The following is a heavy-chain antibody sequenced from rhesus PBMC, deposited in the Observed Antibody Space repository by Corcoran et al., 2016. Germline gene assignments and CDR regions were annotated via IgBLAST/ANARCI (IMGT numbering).Heavy chain of an antibody. Sequence: QVQLQESGPGLVKPSETLSLTCAVYGGSISGYSYWSWIRQPPGKGLEWIGYIYGNSASTNYNPSLKNRVTISKDTSKNQFSLKLSSVTAADTAVYYCARDLQYNWNFGHFDYWGQGVLVTVSS. D-gene: IGHD1-26*01. CDR3: ARDLQYNWNFGHFDY. CDR1: GGSISGYSY. J-gene: IGHJ4*01. CDR2: IYGNSAST. V-gene: IGHV4-73*01.